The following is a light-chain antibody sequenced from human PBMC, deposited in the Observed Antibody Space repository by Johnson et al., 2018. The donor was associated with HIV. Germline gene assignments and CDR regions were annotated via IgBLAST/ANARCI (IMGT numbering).Light chain of an antibody. J-gene: IGLJ1*01. CDR3: GAWDSSLSAHFV. Sequence: QSVLTQPPSVSAAPGQKVTISCSGSSSNIGNNFVSWYQQLPGRAPKLLIYDNNKRPSGIPDRFSASKSGTSATLVITGLQTGDEADYYCGAWDSSLSAHFVVGTGTKVTVL. V-gene: IGLV1-51*01. CDR1: SSNIGNNF. CDR2: DNN.